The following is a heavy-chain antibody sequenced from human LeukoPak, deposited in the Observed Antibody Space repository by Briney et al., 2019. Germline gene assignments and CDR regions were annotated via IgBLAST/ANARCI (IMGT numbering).Heavy chain of an antibody. CDR1: GGSISSGDYY. J-gene: IGHJ4*02. CDR2: IYYSGST. CDR3: ARDQRGYSYGGVDY. V-gene: IGHV4-30-4*08. Sequence: SETLSLTCTVSGGSISSGDYYWSWIRQPPGKGLEWIGYIYYSGSTYYNPSLKSRVTISVDTSKNQFSLKLSSMTAADTAVYYCARDQRGYSYGGVDYWGQGTLVTVS. D-gene: IGHD5-18*01.